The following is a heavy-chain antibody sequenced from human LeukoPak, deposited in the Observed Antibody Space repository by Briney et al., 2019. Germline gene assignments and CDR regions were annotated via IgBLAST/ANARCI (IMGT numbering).Heavy chain of an antibody. CDR2: ISSSSSTI. J-gene: IGHJ4*02. D-gene: IGHD3-3*01. V-gene: IGHV3-48*01. Sequence: PGGSLRLSCAASGFTFSSYSMNWVRQAPGKGLEWVSYISSSSSTIYYADSVKGRFTISRDNAKNSLYLQMNSLRAEDTAVYYCASLYDFWSGYYSGGNYFDYWGQGTLVTVSS. CDR1: GFTFSSYS. CDR3: ASLYDFWSGYYSGGNYFDY.